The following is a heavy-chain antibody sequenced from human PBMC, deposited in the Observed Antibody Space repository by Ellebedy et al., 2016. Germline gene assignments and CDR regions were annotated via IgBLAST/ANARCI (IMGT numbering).Heavy chain of an antibody. CDR2: INWNSGII. J-gene: IGHJ6*02. Sequence: SLKISXVGPGFIFDDAAMHWVRQAPGKGLEWVSGINWNSGIIGYADSVKGRFTISRDNAKNSLYLQMNSLRPEDTALYYCAKDTSDYYGLDVWGQGTTVTVSS. CDR1: GFIFDDAA. D-gene: IGHD6-6*01. V-gene: IGHV3-9*01. CDR3: AKDTSDYYGLDV.